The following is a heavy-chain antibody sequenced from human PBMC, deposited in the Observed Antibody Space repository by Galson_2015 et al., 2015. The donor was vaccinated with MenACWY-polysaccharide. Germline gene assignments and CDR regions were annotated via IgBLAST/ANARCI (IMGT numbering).Heavy chain of an antibody. D-gene: IGHD3-3*01. Sequence: SLRLSCAASGFTFSSYWMHWVRQAPGKGLEWVSRINSYGTSTSYADSVKGRFTISRDNSKNTLYLQMNSLRAEGTAVYYCARAGGRYPGNYDVDDWGQGDLVPVST. V-gene: IGHV3-74*01. CDR2: INSYGTST. J-gene: IGHJ4*02. CDR1: GFTFSSYW. CDR3: ARAGGRYPGNYDVDD.